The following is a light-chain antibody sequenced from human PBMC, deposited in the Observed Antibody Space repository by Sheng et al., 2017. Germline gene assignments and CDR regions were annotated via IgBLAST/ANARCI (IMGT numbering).Light chain of an antibody. Sequence: SYELTQPSSVSVSPGQTARITCSGDVLARRYARWFQQKPGQAPLLVIYKDSERPSRIPERFSGSSSGTTVTLTISGAQVDDEADYYCYSAADNNLVFGGGTKLTVL. V-gene: IGLV3-27*01. CDR3: YSAADNNLV. J-gene: IGLJ2*01. CDR1: VLARRY. CDR2: KDS.